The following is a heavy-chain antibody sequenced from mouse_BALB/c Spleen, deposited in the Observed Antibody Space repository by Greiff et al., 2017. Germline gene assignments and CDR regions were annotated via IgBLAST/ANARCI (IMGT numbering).Heavy chain of an antibody. CDR2: ISSGGGNT. D-gene: IGHD2-14*01. V-gene: IGHV5-9*03. CDR3: ARYLGYDSPYAMDY. CDR1: GFTFSSYT. Sequence: EVKLVESGGGLVKPGGSLKLSCAASGFTFSSYTMSWVRQTPEKRLEWVATISSGGGNTYYPDSVKGRFTISRDNAKNNLYLQMSSLRSEDTALYYCARYLGYDSPYAMDYWGQGTSVTVSS. J-gene: IGHJ4*01.